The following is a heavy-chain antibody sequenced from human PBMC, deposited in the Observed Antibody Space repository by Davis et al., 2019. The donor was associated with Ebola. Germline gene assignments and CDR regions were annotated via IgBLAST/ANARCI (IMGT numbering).Heavy chain of an antibody. Sequence: SETLSLTCAVYGGSFSGYYWSWIRQPPGKGLEWIGEINHSGSTNYNPSLKSRVTISVDTSKNQFSLKLSSVTAADTAVYYCAGGEVTMVRGVLYYYYGMDVWGQGTTVTVSS. CDR3: AGGEVTMVRGVLYYYYGMDV. CDR1: GGSFSGYY. V-gene: IGHV4-34*01. J-gene: IGHJ6*02. D-gene: IGHD3-10*01. CDR2: INHSGST.